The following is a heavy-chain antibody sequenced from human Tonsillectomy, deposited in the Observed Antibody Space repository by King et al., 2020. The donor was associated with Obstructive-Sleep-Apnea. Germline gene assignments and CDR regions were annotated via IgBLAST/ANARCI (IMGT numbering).Heavy chain of an antibody. CDR2: ISGSGGST. V-gene: IGHV3-23*04. Sequence: VQLVESGGGLVQPGGSLRLSCAASGFTFSSYAMSWVRQAPGKGLEWVSAISGSGGSTYYADSVKGRFTISRDNSKNTLYLQMNSLRAEDTAVYYCGXXXXGLXWFXXXXGXXDYWXXXTLVXX. CDR3: GXXXXGLXWFXXXXGXXDY. CDR1: GFTFSSYA. D-gene: IGHD3-10*01. J-gene: IGHJ4*01.